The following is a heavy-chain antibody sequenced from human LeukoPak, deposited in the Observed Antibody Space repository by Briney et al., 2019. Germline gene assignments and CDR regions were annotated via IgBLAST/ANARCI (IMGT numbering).Heavy chain of an antibody. V-gene: IGHV4-30-4*08. D-gene: IGHD3-22*01. CDR2: NYYSGST. J-gene: IGHJ3*02. CDR3: ARTLYDSSGYLDAFDI. Sequence: SETLSLTCTVSGGSISSGDYYWSWIRQPPGKGLEWIGYNYYSGSTYYNPSLKSRITISVDTSKNQFSLKLSSVTAADAAVYYCARTLYDSSGYLDAFDIWGQGTMVTVSS. CDR1: GGSISSGDYY.